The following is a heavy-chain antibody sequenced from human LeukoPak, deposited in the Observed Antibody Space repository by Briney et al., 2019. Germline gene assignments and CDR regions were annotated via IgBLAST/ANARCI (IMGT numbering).Heavy chain of an antibody. CDR2: IKQDGSEK. CDR3: ARDYKRQWLVRGGFDY. J-gene: IGHJ4*02. D-gene: IGHD6-19*01. CDR1: GFTFSSYW. Sequence: GGSLRLSRAASGFTFSSYWMSWVRQAPGKGLEWVANIKQDGSEKYYVDSVKGRFTISRDNAKNSLYLQMNSLRAEDTAVYYCARDYKRQWLVRGGFDYWGQGTLVTVSS. V-gene: IGHV3-7*01.